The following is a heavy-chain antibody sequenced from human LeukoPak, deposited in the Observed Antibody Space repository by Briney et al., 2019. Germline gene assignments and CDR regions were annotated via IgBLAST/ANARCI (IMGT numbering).Heavy chain of an antibody. D-gene: IGHD2-15*01. Sequence: GGSLRLSCAASGFTVSSNYMSWVRQAPGKGLEWVSVIYSGGSTYYADSVKGRFTISRDNSKNTLYLQMNSLRAEDTAVYYCARGVLGYCSGGSCYHDFFDYWGQGTLVTVSS. J-gene: IGHJ4*02. CDR2: IYSGGST. CDR1: GFTVSSNY. CDR3: ARGVLGYCSGGSCYHDFFDY. V-gene: IGHV3-53*01.